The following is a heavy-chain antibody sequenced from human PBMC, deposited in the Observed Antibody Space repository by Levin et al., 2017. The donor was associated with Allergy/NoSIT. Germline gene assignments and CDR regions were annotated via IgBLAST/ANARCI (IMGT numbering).Heavy chain of an antibody. CDR1: GFTFSSYG. V-gene: IGHV3-30*18. D-gene: IGHD5-18*01. J-gene: IGHJ4*02. CDR2: ISYDGSNK. CDR3: AKDFRPVDTAMDY. Sequence: GESLKISCAASGFTFSSYGMHWVRQAPGKGLEWVAVISYDGSNKYYADSVKGRFTISRDNSKNTLYLQMNSLRAEDTAVYYCAKDFRPVDTAMDYWGQGTLVTVSS.